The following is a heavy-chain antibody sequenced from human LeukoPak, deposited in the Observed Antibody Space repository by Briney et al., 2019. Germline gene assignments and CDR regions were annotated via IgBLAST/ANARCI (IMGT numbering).Heavy chain of an antibody. CDR3: ARVHPRAPTVTTYYFDY. Sequence: GASVKVSCKASGGTFSSYAISWVRQAPGQGLEWMGGIIPIFGTANYAQKFQGRVTITADESTSTAYMELSSLRSEDTAVYHCARVHPRAPTVTTYYFDYWGQGTLVTVSS. CDR1: GGTFSSYA. CDR2: IIPIFGTA. V-gene: IGHV1-69*13. J-gene: IGHJ4*02. D-gene: IGHD4-17*01.